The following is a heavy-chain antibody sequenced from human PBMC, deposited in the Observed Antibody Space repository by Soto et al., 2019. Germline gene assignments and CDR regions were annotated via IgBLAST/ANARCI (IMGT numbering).Heavy chain of an antibody. Sequence: EVQLLESGGGLVQPGGSLRLSCAVSGLTFSSYAFGWVRQAPGKGLEWVSPISGRGGTTYYAESVKGRFTISRDNFKNTLYLQMNSLRAEDTAVYYCAKVDNAGAFDIWGQGTVVTVSS. CDR3: AKVDNAGAFDI. D-gene: IGHD1-20*01. CDR2: ISGRGGTT. J-gene: IGHJ3*02. V-gene: IGHV3-23*01. CDR1: GLTFSSYA.